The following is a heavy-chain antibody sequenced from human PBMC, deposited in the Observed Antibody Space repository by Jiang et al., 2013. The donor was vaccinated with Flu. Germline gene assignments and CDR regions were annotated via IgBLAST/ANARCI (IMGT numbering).Heavy chain of an antibody. CDR1: GYMFIANF. CDR2: MNPNSGAT. Sequence: SGAEVKRPGASVMVSCKTSGYMFIANFIHWVRQAPGQGLEWMGRMNPNSGATDYAQKFQGRVTLTRDTSISTAYMELSGLTSGDTAVYYCARVVYYDSVAYYFDDWGQGTLITVSS. V-gene: IGHV1-2*06. CDR3: ARVVYYDSVAYYFDD. D-gene: IGHD3-16*01. J-gene: IGHJ4*02.